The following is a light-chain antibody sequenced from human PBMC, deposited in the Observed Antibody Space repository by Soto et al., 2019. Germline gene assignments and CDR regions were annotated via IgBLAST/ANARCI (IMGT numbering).Light chain of an antibody. J-gene: IGKJ1*01. Sequence: DIQMTQSPSSLSASVGDRVTITCRTSQSISSYLNWYQQKPGEAPKLLIYAASNLQGGVPSKFSGSGSGTDFTLTISSLQPDDFATYYCQHYNSYSEAFGQGTKVDTK. CDR3: QHYNSYSEA. CDR2: AAS. CDR1: QSISSY. V-gene: IGKV1-39*01.